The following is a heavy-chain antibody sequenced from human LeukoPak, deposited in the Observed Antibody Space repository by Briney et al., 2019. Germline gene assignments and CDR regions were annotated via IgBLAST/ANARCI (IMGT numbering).Heavy chain of an antibody. D-gene: IGHD3-10*01. V-gene: IGHV3-15*01. CDR3: TLIQGWGSGSYYRDF. CDR1: GFNISNDW. Sequence: GGSLRLSCAASGFNISNDWMSWVRQAPGKGLEWVARVKSRSAGETTDYAPPVKGRFTISRDDSKNTLYLQMNSLKTEDTAVYYCTLIQGWGSGSYYRDFWGQGTLVTVSS. CDR2: VKSRSAGETT. J-gene: IGHJ4*02.